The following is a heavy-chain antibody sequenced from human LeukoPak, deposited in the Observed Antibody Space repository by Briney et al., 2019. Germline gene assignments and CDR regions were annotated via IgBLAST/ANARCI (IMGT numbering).Heavy chain of an antibody. V-gene: IGHV1-2*02. J-gene: IGHJ3*02. CDR1: GYTFTAYY. CDR2: INPNSGDT. Sequence: GASVKVSSRASGYTFTAYYIHWVRQAPGQGLEWMGWINPNSGDTTLPQRFQGRVTMTRDTSIITAYMELSSLTSDDTGMYYCARGPTLGLDIWGQGTMVTVSS. CDR3: ARGPTLGLDI.